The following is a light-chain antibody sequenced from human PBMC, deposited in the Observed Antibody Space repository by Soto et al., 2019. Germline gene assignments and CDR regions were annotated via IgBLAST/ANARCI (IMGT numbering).Light chain of an antibody. CDR1: QSVRTN. V-gene: IGKV3-15*01. CDR3: QRFGTSPPWT. CDR2: AAS. Sequence: EVVVTQSPATLSVSLGGRATLSCRASQSVRTNLAWYQQKPGQAPRLLIYAASTRATGVPARFSGSGSGTEFTLTITSLQSEDFAVYYCQRFGTSPPWTFGQGTKVEFK. J-gene: IGKJ1*01.